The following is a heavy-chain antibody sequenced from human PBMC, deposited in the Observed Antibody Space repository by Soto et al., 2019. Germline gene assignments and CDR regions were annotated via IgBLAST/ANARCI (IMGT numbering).Heavy chain of an antibody. CDR1: AYTFTNYG. Sequence: QVQLVQSGGEVKKPGASVKVSCKASAYTFTNYGISWVQQAPGQGLEWMGWISAYNGNINYAQKFRGRATRTTDTSTSSAYLEVRSLRSDDTAGYYCARSGSSWNLRACDSWGQGTLVTVSS. V-gene: IGHV1-18*01. J-gene: IGHJ4*02. D-gene: IGHD6-13*01. CDR3: ARSGSSWNLRACDS. CDR2: ISAYNGNI.